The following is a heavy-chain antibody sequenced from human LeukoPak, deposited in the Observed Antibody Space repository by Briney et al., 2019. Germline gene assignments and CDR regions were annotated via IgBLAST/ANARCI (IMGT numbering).Heavy chain of an antibody. D-gene: IGHD3-10*01. CDR2: IYYSGSA. J-gene: IGHJ6*02. CDR3: ARTMVRGVITYYYYGMDV. Sequence: SETLSLTCPVSGGSISSYYWSWIRQPPGKGLEWIGYIYYSGSANYNPSLKSRVTISVDTSKNQFSLKLSSVTAADTAVYYCARTMVRGVITYYYYGMDVWGQGTTVTVSS. CDR1: GGSISSYY. V-gene: IGHV4-59*01.